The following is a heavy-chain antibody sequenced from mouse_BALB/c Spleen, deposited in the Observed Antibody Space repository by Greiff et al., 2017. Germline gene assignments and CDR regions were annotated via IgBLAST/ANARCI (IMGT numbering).Heavy chain of an antibody. CDR3: VRHDGKGYYYAMDY. J-gene: IGHJ4*01. D-gene: IGHD2-3*01. V-gene: IGHV10-1*02. CDR2: IRSKSNNYAT. CDR1: GFTFNTYA. Sequence: EVQLVESGGGLVQPKGSLKLSCAASGFTFNTYAMNWVRQAPGKGLEWVARIRSKSNNYATYYADSVKDRFTISRDDSQSMLYLQMNNLKTEDTAMYYCVRHDGKGYYYAMDYWGQGTSVTVSS.